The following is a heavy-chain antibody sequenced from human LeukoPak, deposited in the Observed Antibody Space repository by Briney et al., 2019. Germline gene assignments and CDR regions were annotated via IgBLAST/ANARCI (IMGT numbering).Heavy chain of an antibody. CDR2: IYTSGST. J-gene: IGHJ4*02. D-gene: IGHD2-15*01. V-gene: IGHV4-4*07. CDR3: GRGGYCSGGSCYSGYYFDY. CDR1: GGSISSYY. Sequence: PSETLSLTCTVSGGSISSYYWSWIRQPAGKGLEWIGRIYTSGSTNYNPSLKSRVTMSVDTSKTQFSLKLSSVTAADTAVYYCGRGGYCSGGSCYSGYYFDYWGQGTLVTVSS.